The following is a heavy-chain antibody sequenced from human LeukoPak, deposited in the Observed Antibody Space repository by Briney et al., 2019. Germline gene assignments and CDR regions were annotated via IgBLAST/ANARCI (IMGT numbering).Heavy chain of an antibody. CDR1: GFTFSSYA. V-gene: IGHV3-23*01. J-gene: IGHJ4*02. CDR2: ISGSGGST. Sequence: GGSLRLSCAASGFTFSSYAMSWVRQAPGKGLEWVSAISGSGGSTYYADSVKGRFTTSRDNSKNTLYLQMNSLRAEDTAVYYCAKGGYYDSSRFDYWGQGTLVTVSS. D-gene: IGHD3-22*01. CDR3: AKGGYYDSSRFDY.